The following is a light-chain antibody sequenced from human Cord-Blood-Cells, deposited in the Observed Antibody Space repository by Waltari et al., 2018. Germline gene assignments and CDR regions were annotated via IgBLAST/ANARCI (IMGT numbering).Light chain of an antibody. Sequence: EIVLTQSIASLSFSQGERANLSCRPSQSVSSYLAWYQQKPGQAPRLLIYDASNRATGIPARFSGSGSGTDFTLTISSLEPEDFAVYYCQQRSNWPRFTFGPGTKVDIK. CDR2: DAS. CDR1: QSVSSY. J-gene: IGKJ3*01. V-gene: IGKV3-11*01. CDR3: QQRSNWPRFT.